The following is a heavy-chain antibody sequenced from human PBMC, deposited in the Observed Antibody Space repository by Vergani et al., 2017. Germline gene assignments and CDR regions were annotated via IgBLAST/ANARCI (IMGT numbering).Heavy chain of an antibody. CDR1: GYSISTSNYY. CDR3: ARFPNIVGENWFDS. V-gene: IGHV4-39*02. Sequence: QLQLQQSGPGLVKPSETLSLTCTVSGYSISTSNYYWGWIRQPPGKGLEWIGNIYYTGSTYYNPSLKSRVTISVDTSKDHFSLQLSSVTATDTAVSYCARFPNIVGENWFDSWGQGTLVTVSS. CDR2: IYYTGST. D-gene: IGHD2/OR15-2a*01. J-gene: IGHJ5*01.